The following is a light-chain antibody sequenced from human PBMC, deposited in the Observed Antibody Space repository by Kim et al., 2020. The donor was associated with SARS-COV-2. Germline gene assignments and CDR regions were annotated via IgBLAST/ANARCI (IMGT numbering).Light chain of an antibody. CDR2: DNN. CDR3: GTWDSSLSAVV. V-gene: IGLV1-51*01. J-gene: IGLJ2*01. CDR1: SSNSGNNY. Sequence: GPKTTICCSGSSSNSGNNYVSWYQQLPGTAPKLLIYDNNKRPSGIPDRFSGSTSGTSATLGITGLQTGDEADYYCGTWDSSLSAVVFGGGTQLTVL.